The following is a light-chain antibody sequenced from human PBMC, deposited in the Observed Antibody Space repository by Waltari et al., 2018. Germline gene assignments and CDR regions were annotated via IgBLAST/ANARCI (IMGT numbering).Light chain of an antibody. CDR3: QQYYSAPFT. Sequence: DIVMTQSPDSLAVSLGEGATINCKSSQTILYSSKNKNYLAWYQQKPGQPPKLLIYWASTRESGVPDRFSGSGSGTDFTLTVSSLQAEDVAVYYCQQYYSAPFTFGPGTKVDI. CDR1: QTILYSSKNKNY. J-gene: IGKJ3*01. V-gene: IGKV4-1*01. CDR2: WAS.